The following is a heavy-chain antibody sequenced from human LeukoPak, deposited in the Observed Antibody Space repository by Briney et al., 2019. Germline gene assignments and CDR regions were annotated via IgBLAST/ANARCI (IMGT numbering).Heavy chain of an antibody. CDR1: GGSFSGYY. CDR2: INHSGST. V-gene: IGHV4-34*01. Sequence: SETLSLTCAVYGGSFSGYYWSWIRQPPGKGLEWIGEINHSGSTNNNPSLKSRVTISVDTSKNQFSLKLSSVTAADTAVYYCARGGGIAVAASRYYFDYWGQGTLVTVSS. D-gene: IGHD6-19*01. CDR3: ARGGGIAVAASRYYFDY. J-gene: IGHJ4*02.